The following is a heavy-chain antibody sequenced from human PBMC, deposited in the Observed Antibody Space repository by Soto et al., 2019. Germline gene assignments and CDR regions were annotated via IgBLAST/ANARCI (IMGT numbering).Heavy chain of an antibody. CDR3: AKYYDSSGYPHGFFQH. V-gene: IGHV3-23*01. Sequence: EVQLLESGGGLVQPGGFLRLSCATSGLTSSNYAMSWVRQAPGKGLEWVSSIGGRDDSTYYAESVQGRFTISRDISKNALYLHMNSLRGDDTAIYYCAKYYDSSGYPHGFFQHWGQGTLVTVSS. D-gene: IGHD3-22*01. CDR1: GLTSSNYA. J-gene: IGHJ1*01. CDR2: IGGRDDST.